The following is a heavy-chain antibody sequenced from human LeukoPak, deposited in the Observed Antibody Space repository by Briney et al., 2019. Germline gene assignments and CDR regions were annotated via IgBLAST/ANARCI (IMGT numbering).Heavy chain of an antibody. CDR2: IYYSGST. CDR1: GGSIISSSYY. V-gene: IGHV4-39*01. J-gene: IGHJ5*02. CDR3: ARHRVAVSGPLGWFDT. Sequence: TLSLTCTVSGGSIISSSYYWGWIRQPPGKGLEWIGSIYYSGSTYYNPSPKSRVTISVDTSKNQFSLKLTSVTAADTAVYYCARHRVAVSGPLGWFDTWGQGTLVPVSS. D-gene: IGHD6-19*01.